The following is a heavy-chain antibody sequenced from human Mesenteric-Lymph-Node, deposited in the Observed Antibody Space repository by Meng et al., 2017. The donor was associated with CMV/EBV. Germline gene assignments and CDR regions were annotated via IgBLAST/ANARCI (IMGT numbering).Heavy chain of an antibody. CDR2: ISGSGGST. Sequence: GESLKISCAASGFTFSSYAMSWVRQAPGKGLEWVSAISGSGGSTYYADSVKGRFTISRDNPKNAFYLQMSSLRAEDTAVYYCARAMGTTNNYYALDVWGQGTTVTVSS. J-gene: IGHJ6*02. D-gene: IGHD1-26*01. V-gene: IGHV3-23*01. CDR3: ARAMGTTNNYYALDV. CDR1: GFTFSSYA.